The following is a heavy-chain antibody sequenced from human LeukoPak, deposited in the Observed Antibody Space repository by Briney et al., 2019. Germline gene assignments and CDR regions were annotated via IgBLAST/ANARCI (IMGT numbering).Heavy chain of an antibody. CDR2: IYYSGST. CDR1: GGSISSHY. J-gene: IGHJ4*02. D-gene: IGHD1-26*01. CDR3: ARWVDSWIV. Sequence: PSETLSLTCTVSGGSISSHYWSWLRQPPGKGLEWLGYIYYSGSTNYNPSLKSRVPISVDTSKNQFSLKLSSVTAADTAVYYCARWVDSWIVWGQGTLVTVSS. V-gene: IGHV4-59*11.